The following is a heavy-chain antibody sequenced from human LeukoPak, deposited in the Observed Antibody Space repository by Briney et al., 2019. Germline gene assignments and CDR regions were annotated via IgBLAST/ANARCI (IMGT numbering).Heavy chain of an antibody. CDR1: GFTFSSYE. D-gene: IGHD5-18*01. CDR2: ISSGSTI. Sequence: GGSLRLSCAASGFTFSSYEMNWVRQAPGKGLEWVSYISSGSTIYYADSVKGRFTISRDNAKNSLYLQMNSLRAEDTAVYYCARDVDTAMVPAFDIWGQGTMVTVSS. CDR3: ARDVDTAMVPAFDI. V-gene: IGHV3-48*03. J-gene: IGHJ3*02.